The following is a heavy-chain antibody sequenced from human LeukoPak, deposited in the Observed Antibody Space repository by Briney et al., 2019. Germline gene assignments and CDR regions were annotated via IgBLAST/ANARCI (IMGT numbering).Heavy chain of an antibody. Sequence: SETLSLTCTVSGGSLSSYYWSWIRQPPGKGLEWIGYIYYSGSTNYNPSLKSRVTISVDTSKNQFSLKPSSVTAADTAVYYCARGIVLRYFDWLSGFDYWGQGTLVTVSS. D-gene: IGHD3-9*01. CDR1: GGSLSSYY. CDR2: IYYSGST. CDR3: ARGIVLRYFDWLSGFDY. J-gene: IGHJ4*02. V-gene: IGHV4-59*01.